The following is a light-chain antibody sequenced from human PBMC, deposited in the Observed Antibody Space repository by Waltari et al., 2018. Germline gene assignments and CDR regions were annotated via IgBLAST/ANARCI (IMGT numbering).Light chain of an antibody. V-gene: IGKV2-30*02. CDR3: MRGSHWPPCT. J-gene: IGKJ1*01. CDR2: HFS. CDR1: LVHSDGNIF. Sequence: LVHSDGNIFLNWIHQNAGQSPGRPNYHFSNRYSEIPDRFSGSGSGTDLTLKISKVEAEDVGVYFCMRGSHWPPCTFGPGTKVEIK.